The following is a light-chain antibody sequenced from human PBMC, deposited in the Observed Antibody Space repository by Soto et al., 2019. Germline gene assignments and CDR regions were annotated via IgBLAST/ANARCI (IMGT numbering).Light chain of an antibody. CDR2: KAS. CDR1: QTISSW. CDR3: QHYNSYSEA. Sequence: DIKMTQSPSTLSGSVGDSVTIPCRASQTISSWLAWFQQKPGKAPKLLIYKASTLKRGVPSRFSGSGAGTEFTLTISSLQPDDFATYYCQHYNSYSEAFGRGTKVDIK. J-gene: IGKJ1*01. V-gene: IGKV1-5*03.